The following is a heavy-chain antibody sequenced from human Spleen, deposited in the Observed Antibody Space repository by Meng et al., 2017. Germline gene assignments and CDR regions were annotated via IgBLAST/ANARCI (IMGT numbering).Heavy chain of an antibody. V-gene: IGHV1-2*06. CDR2: INPDTGDT. Sequence: VQVVQSGAEVKKPGASVKVSCKASGYTFTGYYMHWVRQAPGQGLEWMGHINPDTGDTLYAQKFQGRVSMTGDTSISTAYVELSGLRSDDTAVYYCARDEGRQQLIRRPRFDPWGQGTLVTVSS. CDR3: ARDEGRQQLIRRPRFDP. D-gene: IGHD5-18*01. J-gene: IGHJ5*02. CDR1: GYTFTGYY.